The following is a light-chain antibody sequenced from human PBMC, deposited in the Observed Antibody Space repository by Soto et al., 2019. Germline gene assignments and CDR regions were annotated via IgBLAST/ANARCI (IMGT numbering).Light chain of an antibody. CDR3: SSYTSSSTLV. CDR2: EVS. Sequence: QSVLTQPASVSGSPGQSITISCTGTSSDVGSYNYVSWYQQHPGKAPKLMIYEVSNRPSGVSNRFSGSKSGNTASLTISGLQAEDEANYYCSSYTSSSTLVFDGGTKLTV. V-gene: IGLV2-14*01. CDR1: SSDVGSYNY. J-gene: IGLJ3*02.